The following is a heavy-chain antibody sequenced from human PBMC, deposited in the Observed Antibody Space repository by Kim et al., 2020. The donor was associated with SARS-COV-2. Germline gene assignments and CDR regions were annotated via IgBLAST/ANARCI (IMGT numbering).Heavy chain of an antibody. CDR1: GYTFTSYA. CDR2: INAGNGNT. J-gene: IGHJ6*02. D-gene: IGHD2-2*01. V-gene: IGHV1-3*01. Sequence: ASVKVSCKASGYTFTSYAMHWVRQAPGQRLEWMGWINAGNGNTKYSQKFQGRVTITRDTSASTAYMELSSLRSEDTAVYYCARGGSGYCSSTSCWGYYYYGMDVWGQGTTVTVSS. CDR3: ARGGSGYCSSTSCWGYYYYGMDV.